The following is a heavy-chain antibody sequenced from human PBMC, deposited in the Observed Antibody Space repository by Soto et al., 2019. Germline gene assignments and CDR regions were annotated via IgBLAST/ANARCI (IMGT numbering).Heavy chain of an antibody. Sequence: QVQLVESGGGVVQPGRSLRLSCAASGFTFSSFGMHWVRQAPGKGLEWVAVISYDGSNTYYADSVKGRFTISRDNSKNTLYVHMNSLRAEDTAVYYCAKDEGYGAEYLPRWGQGTLVTVSS. D-gene: IGHD1-1*01. V-gene: IGHV3-30*18. CDR2: ISYDGSNT. CDR3: AKDEGYGAEYLPR. J-gene: IGHJ1*01. CDR1: GFTFSSFG.